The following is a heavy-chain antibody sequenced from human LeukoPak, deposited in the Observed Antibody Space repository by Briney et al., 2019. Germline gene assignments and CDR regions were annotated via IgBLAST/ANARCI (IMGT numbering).Heavy chain of an antibody. V-gene: IGHV4-39*01. CDR1: GGSISSPTYY. CDR2: IHYSGST. CDR3: ARLGGYYHPPGY. J-gene: IGHJ4*02. D-gene: IGHD3-10*01. Sequence: SETLSLTCTVSGGSISSPTYYWAWIRQPPGKGLEWIGTIHYSGSTFYNPSLKSRVTISVDTSKNQFSLKLSSVTAADTAVYYCARLGGYYHPPGYWGQGTLVTVSS.